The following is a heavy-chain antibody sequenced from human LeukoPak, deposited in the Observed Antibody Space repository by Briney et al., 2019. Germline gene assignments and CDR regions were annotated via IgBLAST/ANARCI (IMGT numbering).Heavy chain of an antibody. V-gene: IGHV4-4*02. CDR3: AGAEPRGIIWHPY. CDR2: IYHSGST. CDR1: GAPISSNNW. Sequence: SETLSLTCAVSGAPISSNNWWWSWVRRPPGKGLEWIGEIYHSGSTNYNPSLRSRVTMSVDKSKNQFSLELSSVTAADTAVYYCAGAEPRGIIWHPYWGQGTLVTVSS. J-gene: IGHJ4*02.